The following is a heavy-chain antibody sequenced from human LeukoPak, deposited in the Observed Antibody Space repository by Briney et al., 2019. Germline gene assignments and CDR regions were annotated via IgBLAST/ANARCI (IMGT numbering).Heavy chain of an antibody. CDR1: GYSISSYY. CDR2: IYYSGST. J-gene: IGHJ3*02. D-gene: IGHD1-1*01. CDR3: ARGYNWNEDAFDI. Sequence: PSETLSLTCTVSGYSISSYYWSWIRQPPGKGLEWIGYIYYSGSTNYNPSLKSRVTISVDTSKNQFSLKLSSVTAADTAVYYCARGYNWNEDAFDIWGQGTMVTVSS. V-gene: IGHV4-59*01.